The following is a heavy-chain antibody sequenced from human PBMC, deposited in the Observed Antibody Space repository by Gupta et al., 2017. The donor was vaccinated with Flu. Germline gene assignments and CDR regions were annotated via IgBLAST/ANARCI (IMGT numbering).Heavy chain of an antibody. CDR2: TSGSGAMT. J-gene: IGHJ4*02. V-gene: IGHV3-23*01. CDR1: GLTFDSYA. Sequence: EVQLLESGGGLIQSGGSLRLSCAASGLTFDSYAMSWVRQAPGKGLEWVSTTSGSGAMTSYADSVKDRFTISRDNSRNTLFLQMNGLRAEDTAVYYCAKMESYSVNSYDCDYWGQGALGSVSS. D-gene: IGHD1-26*01. CDR3: AKMESYSVNSYDCDY.